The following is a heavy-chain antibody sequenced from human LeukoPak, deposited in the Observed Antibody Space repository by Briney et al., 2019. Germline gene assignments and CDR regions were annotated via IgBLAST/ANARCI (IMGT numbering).Heavy chain of an antibody. CDR2: INYSGST. CDR1: GGSVSSTTYY. CDR3: ARYVVYGAGKYYFDY. D-gene: IGHD3-10*01. J-gene: IGHJ4*02. Sequence: ASETLSLTCTVSGGSVSSTTYYWSWIRQPPGKGLEWIASINYSGSTYYNPSLKRRVTISVDTSENLFSLKLSSVTAADTAVYYCARYVVYGAGKYYFDYWGQGTLVTVSS. V-gene: IGHV4-39*01.